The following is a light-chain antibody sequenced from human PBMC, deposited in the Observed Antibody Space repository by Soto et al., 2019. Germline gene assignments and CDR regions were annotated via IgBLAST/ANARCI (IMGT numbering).Light chain of an antibody. CDR3: QSYDSNLSGWV. CDR2: GNS. Sequence: QAVLTQPPSVSGAPGQRVTISCTGSSSNIGAGYDVHWYQQLPGTAPKLLIYGNSNQPSGVPDRFSGYKSGPGASLAITGLLSEDEADYYCQSYDSNLSGWVFGGGIKLNVL. J-gene: IGLJ3*02. V-gene: IGLV1-40*01. CDR1: SSNIGAGYD.